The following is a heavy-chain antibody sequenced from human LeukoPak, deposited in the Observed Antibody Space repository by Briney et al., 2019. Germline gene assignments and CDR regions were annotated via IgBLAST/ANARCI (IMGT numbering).Heavy chain of an antibody. J-gene: IGHJ4*02. V-gene: IGHV4-34*01. D-gene: IGHD3-10*01. CDR2: INHSGST. Sequence: PSETLSLTCAVYGGSFSGYYWSWIRQPPGKGLEWIGEINHSGSTNYNPSLKSRVTISVDTSKNQLSLKLSSVTAADTAVYYCASQRGVDSSPIDYWGQGTLVTVSP. CDR3: ASQRGVDSSPIDY. CDR1: GGSFSGYY.